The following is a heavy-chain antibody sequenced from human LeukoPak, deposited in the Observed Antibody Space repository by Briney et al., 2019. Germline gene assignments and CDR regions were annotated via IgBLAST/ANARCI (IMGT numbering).Heavy chain of an antibody. Sequence: SETLSLTCTVSGGSISSYYWSWIRQPPGKGLEWIGYIYYSGSTNYNPSLKSRVTISVDTSKNQFSLKLSSVTAADTAVYYCAKVRGTYFAYYYYMDVWGKGTTVTVSS. CDR2: IYYSGST. CDR1: GGSISSYY. V-gene: IGHV4-59*01. J-gene: IGHJ6*03. CDR3: AKVRGTYFAYYYYMDV. D-gene: IGHD3-10*01.